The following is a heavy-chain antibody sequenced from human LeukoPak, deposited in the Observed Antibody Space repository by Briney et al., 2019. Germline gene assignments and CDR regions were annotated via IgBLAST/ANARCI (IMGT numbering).Heavy chain of an antibody. CDR3: ARGGYYDILTGYFYPHDY. CDR2: IYYSGST. D-gene: IGHD3-9*01. J-gene: IGHJ4*02. V-gene: IGHV4-39*07. CDR1: GGSISSSSYY. Sequence: PSETLSLTCTVSGGSISSSSYYWGWIRQPPGKGLEWIGSIYYSGSTYYNPSLKSRVTISVDTSKNQFSLKLSSVTAADTAVYYCARGGYYDILTGYFYPHDYWGQGTLVTVSS.